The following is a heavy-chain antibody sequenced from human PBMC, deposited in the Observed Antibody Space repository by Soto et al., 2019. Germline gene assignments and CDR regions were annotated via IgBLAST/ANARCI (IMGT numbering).Heavy chain of an antibody. CDR3: ATDQIQSAFDI. V-gene: IGHV1-69*01. J-gene: IGHJ3*02. CDR2: IIPIFGTA. Sequence: SVKVSCADSGGTSSSYAIIWGRQAPGQGLEWMGGIIPIFGTANYAQKFQCRATITADESTSTAYMELSSLRSEDTAVYYCATDQIQSAFDIWGQGTMVTVSS. CDR1: GGTSSSYA.